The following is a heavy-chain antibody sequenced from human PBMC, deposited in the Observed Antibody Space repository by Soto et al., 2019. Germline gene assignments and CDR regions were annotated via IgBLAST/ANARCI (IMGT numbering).Heavy chain of an antibody. J-gene: IGHJ6*02. CDR3: ARDTHGGRSNYDPYYYYGMDV. CDR2: ISSSSSYT. Sequence: GGSLRLSCAASGFTFSDYYMSWIRQAPGKGLEWVSYISSSSSYTNYADSVKGRFTISRDNAKNSLYLQMNSLRAEDTAVYYCARDTHGGRSNYDPYYYYGMDVWGQGTTVTVSS. CDR1: GFTFSDYY. D-gene: IGHD4-4*01. V-gene: IGHV3-11*06.